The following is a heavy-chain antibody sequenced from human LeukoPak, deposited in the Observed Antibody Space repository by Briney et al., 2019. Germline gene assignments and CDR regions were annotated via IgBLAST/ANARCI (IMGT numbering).Heavy chain of an antibody. CDR2: IYYSGST. D-gene: IGHD3-10*01. Sequence: SETLSLTCTVSGGSISSGGYYWSWIRQHPGTGLEWIGYIYYSGSTYYNPSLKSRVTISVDTSKNQFSLKLSSVTAADTAVYYCARVVVMVRGVDYWGQGTLVTVSS. CDR1: GGSISSGGYY. CDR3: ARVVVMVRGVDY. V-gene: IGHV4-31*03. J-gene: IGHJ4*02.